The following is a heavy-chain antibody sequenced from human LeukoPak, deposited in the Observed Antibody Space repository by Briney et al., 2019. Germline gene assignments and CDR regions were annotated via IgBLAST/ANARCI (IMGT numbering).Heavy chain of an antibody. CDR3: ARHVYSCGRIDY. CDR1: GGSISSSSYY. Sequence: SETLSLTCTVSGGSISSSSYYWGWIRQPPGKGLEWIGSIYYSGSTYYNPSLKSRVTISVDTSKNQFSLKLSSVTAADTAVYYCARHVYSCGRIDYWGQGTLVTVSS. V-gene: IGHV4-39*01. D-gene: IGHD5-18*01. CDR2: IYYSGST. J-gene: IGHJ4*02.